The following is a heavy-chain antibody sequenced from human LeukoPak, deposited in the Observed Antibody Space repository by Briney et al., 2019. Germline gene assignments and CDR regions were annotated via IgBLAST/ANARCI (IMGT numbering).Heavy chain of an antibody. D-gene: IGHD6-6*01. CDR3: AKDGGEQLVRGAFDI. Sequence: GGSLRLSCAASGFTFSSYGMHWVRQAPGKGPEWVAFIRYDGSNKYYADSVKGRFTISRDNSKNTLYLQMNSLRAEDTAVYYCAKDGGEQLVRGAFDIWGQGTMVTVSS. J-gene: IGHJ3*02. CDR2: IRYDGSNK. V-gene: IGHV3-30*02. CDR1: GFTFSSYG.